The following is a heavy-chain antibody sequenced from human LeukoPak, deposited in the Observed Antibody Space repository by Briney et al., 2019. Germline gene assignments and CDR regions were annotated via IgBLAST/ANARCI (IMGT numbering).Heavy chain of an antibody. CDR1: GFTVSSNY. CDR3: ARDSVGRSAVGSYI. J-gene: IGHJ4*02. D-gene: IGHD1-26*01. V-gene: IGHV3-53*01. CDR2: IYSGGST. Sequence: GGSLRLSCAASGFTVSSNYMSWVRQAPGKGLEWVSVIYSGGSTYYADSVKGRFTISRDNSKNTLYLQMNSLRAEDTAVYYCARDSVGRSAVGSYIWGQGTLVTVSS.